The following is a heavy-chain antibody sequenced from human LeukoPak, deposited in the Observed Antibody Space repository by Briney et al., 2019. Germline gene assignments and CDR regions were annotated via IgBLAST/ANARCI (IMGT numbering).Heavy chain of an antibody. V-gene: IGHV3-7*01. CDR3: ARVRFGELFRWFDP. CDR1: GFTFSSYW. CDR2: IKQDGSEK. Sequence: GGSLRLSCAASGFTFSSYWMSWVRQAPGKGLEWVANIKQDGSEKYYVDSVKGRFTISRDNAKNSLYLQMNSLRAEDAAVYYCARVRFGELFRWFDPWGQGTLVTVSS. D-gene: IGHD3-10*01. J-gene: IGHJ5*02.